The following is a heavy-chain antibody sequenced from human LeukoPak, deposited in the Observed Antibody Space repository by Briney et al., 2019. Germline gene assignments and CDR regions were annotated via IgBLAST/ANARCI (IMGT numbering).Heavy chain of an antibody. Sequence: SETLSLTCTVSGGSISSYYWSWIRQPPGKGLEWIGYIYYSGSTNYNPSLKSRVTISVDTSKNQFSLKLSSVTAQGTAVYYCAIEISQQLAAADAFDIWGQGTMVTVSS. CDR1: GGSISSYY. CDR3: AIEISQQLAAADAFDI. V-gene: IGHV4-59*01. CDR2: IYYSGST. D-gene: IGHD6-13*01. J-gene: IGHJ3*02.